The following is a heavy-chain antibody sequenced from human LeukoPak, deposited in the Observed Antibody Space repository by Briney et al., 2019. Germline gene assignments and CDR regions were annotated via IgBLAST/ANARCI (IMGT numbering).Heavy chain of an antibody. D-gene: IGHD6-19*01. J-gene: IGHJ4*02. Sequence: SSETLSLTCTVSGGSISSSSYYWGWIRRPPGKGLEWIGSIYYSGSTYYNPSLKSRVTISVDTSKNQFSLKLNSVTAADTAVYYCARGGHTSGWYPFDYWGQGTLVTVSS. CDR1: GGSISSSSYY. CDR2: IYYSGST. V-gene: IGHV4-39*07. CDR3: ARGGHTSGWYPFDY.